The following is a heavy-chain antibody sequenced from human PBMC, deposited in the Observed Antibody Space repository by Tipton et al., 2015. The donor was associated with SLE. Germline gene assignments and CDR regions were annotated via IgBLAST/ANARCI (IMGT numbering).Heavy chain of an antibody. CDR3: ARHRLTSSRSDLTRFDY. V-gene: IGHV4-39*01. J-gene: IGHJ4*02. CDR2: VYKSGTT. D-gene: IGHD2-21*02. Sequence: TLSLTCTVSGGSVDISANYWGWIRQPPGKGLEWIGSVYKSGTTYYNPSLKSRVTISVDTSNNRFSLKLNSVTAADTAVYYCARHRLTSSRSDLTRFDYWGQGILVTVSS. CDR1: GGSVDISANY.